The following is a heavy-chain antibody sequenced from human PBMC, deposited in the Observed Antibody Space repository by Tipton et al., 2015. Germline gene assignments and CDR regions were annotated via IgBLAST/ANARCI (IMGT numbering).Heavy chain of an antibody. D-gene: IGHD3-16*01. CDR1: GGSISSRTYY. J-gene: IGHJ3*02. V-gene: IGHV4-39*01. Sequence: TLSLTCTVSGGSISSRTYYWGWIRQSPGRGLESIGSMYSSGSTYFNPSLKGRVTISVDTPKNHLSLKLSSVTAADTAVYYCARHGYVDLPDAFDMWGQGTMVTVSS. CDR2: MYSSGST. CDR3: ARHGYVDLPDAFDM.